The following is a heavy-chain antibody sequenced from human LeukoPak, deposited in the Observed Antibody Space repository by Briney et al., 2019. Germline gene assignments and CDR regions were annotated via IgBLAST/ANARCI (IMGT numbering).Heavy chain of an antibody. CDR1: AFTFSNYA. V-gene: IGHV3-23*01. D-gene: IGHD3-16*01. CDR2: ISGSGGST. J-gene: IGHJ4*02. CDR3: AKDQGDYDYVWGTHFDY. Sequence: PGASLRLSCAASAFTFSNYAMSWVRQAPGKGLEWVSAISGSGGSTYYADSVKGRFTISRDNSKNTLYLQMNSLRAEDTAVYYCAKDQGDYDYVWGTHFDYWGQGTLVTVSS.